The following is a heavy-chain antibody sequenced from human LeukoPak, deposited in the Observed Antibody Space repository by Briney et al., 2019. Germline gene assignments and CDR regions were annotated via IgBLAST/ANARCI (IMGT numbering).Heavy chain of an antibody. CDR3: ARTKPPCSSCLLLDY. D-gene: IGHD2-2*01. Sequence: ASVKVSCKASGFTFTDYYIQWVRQAPGQGHEWMGWINPNNGDTKYAQKFQGLVTMSRDTSISTAYMELSRLTSDDTAIYYCARTKPPCSSCLLLDYWGQGTLVTVSS. CDR2: INPNNGDT. J-gene: IGHJ4*02. CDR1: GFTFTDYY. V-gene: IGHV1-2*02.